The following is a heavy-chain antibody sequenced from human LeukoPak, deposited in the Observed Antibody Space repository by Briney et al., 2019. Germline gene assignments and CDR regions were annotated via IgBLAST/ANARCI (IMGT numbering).Heavy chain of an antibody. CDR2: IYYIGST. V-gene: IGHV4-59*01. D-gene: IGHD5-12*01. Sequence: SQSLSPTCTVSGGSIGSYYTGWIRQPPGRGLGWIGYIYYIGSTNYNPPLKSRVTISVDTSKNHFSLRLSSVNVADPPVFSFARESRSYSGYGPYYYYYYMDVWGKGTTVTISS. J-gene: IGHJ6*03. CDR1: GGSIGSYY. CDR3: ARESRSYSGYGPYYYYYYMDV.